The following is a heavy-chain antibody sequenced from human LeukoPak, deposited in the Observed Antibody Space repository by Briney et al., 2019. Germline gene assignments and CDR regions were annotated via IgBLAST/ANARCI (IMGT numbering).Heavy chain of an antibody. D-gene: IGHD6-19*01. CDR2: IDPSDSYT. Sequence: GESLKISCKGSGYSFTSYWISWVRQMPGKGLEWMGRIDPSDSYTNYSPSFQGHVTISADKSISTAYLQWSSLKASDTAMYYCAGAGIAVAGNAEYFQHWGQGTLVTVS. J-gene: IGHJ1*01. V-gene: IGHV5-10-1*01. CDR3: AGAGIAVAGNAEYFQH. CDR1: GYSFTSYW.